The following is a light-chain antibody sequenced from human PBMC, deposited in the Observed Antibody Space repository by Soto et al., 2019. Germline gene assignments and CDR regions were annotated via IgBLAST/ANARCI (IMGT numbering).Light chain of an antibody. V-gene: IGLV1-47*01. Sequence: QSALTQPPSASGTPGQRVNIPCSGSSSNIGSNYVYWYRQFPGTAPKLLIQRNNQRPSGVPARFSGSKSGTSASLAISGLRSEDEADYYCGGWDDSLSGPVFGGGTK. CDR1: SSNIGSNY. CDR2: RNN. J-gene: IGLJ2*01. CDR3: GGWDDSLSGPV.